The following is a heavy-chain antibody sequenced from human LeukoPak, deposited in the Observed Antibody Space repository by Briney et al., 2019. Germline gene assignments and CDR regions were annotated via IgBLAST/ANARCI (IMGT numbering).Heavy chain of an antibody. CDR2: INPSGGST. J-gene: IGHJ6*02. CDR3: ATSLGRTTAEYYYYYGMDV. Sequence: ASVKVSCKASGYTFTSYYMHWVRQAPGQGLEWMGLINPSGGSTSYAQKFQGRVTMTRDTSTSTVYMELSSLRSEDTAVYYCATSLGRTTAEYYYYYGMDVWGQGTTVTVSS. CDR1: GYTFTSYY. D-gene: IGHD4-17*01. V-gene: IGHV1-46*01.